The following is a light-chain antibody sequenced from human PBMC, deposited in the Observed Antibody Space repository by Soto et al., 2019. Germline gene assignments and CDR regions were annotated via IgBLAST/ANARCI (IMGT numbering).Light chain of an antibody. CDR3: QQSYSITAT. CDR1: ETITTY. J-gene: IGKJ1*01. CDR2: AAS. Sequence: DIQMTQSPSSLSASVGHIFTITCRASETITTYLNWYQQKPGKAPRLLIRAASDLQNGVPARFGGSGYATYFTLTINSLQPEDFATYYCQQSYSITATFGQGTKVDIK. V-gene: IGKV1-39*01.